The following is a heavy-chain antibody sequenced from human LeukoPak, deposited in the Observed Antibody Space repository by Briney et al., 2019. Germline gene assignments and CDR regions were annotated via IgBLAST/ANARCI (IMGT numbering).Heavy chain of an antibody. D-gene: IGHD5-18*01. V-gene: IGHV4-31*03. Sequence: PSETLSLTCTVSGGSISGSGYYWSWIRQHPGKGLEWIGYIYYSGSTYYNPSLKSRVTISVDTSKNQFSLKLSSVTAADTAVYYCARDVGYSYGYPYYFDYWGQGTLVTVSS. J-gene: IGHJ4*02. CDR1: GGSISGSGYY. CDR3: ARDVGYSYGYPYYFDY. CDR2: IYYSGST.